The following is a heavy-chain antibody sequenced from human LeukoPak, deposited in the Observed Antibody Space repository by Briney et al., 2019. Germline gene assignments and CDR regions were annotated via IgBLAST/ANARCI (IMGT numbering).Heavy chain of an antibody. D-gene: IGHD3-22*01. CDR3: ARAPSEIGGYYPEYFRH. V-gene: IGHV3-23*01. Sequence: GGSLRLSCAASGFTFSNYAMNWVRQAPGKGLEWVSGITGRGGTTYYAVSVKGRFTISRDNAKNTVSLQMNSLRAEDTGVYYCARAPSEIGGYYPEYFRHWGQGTLVTVSS. CDR2: ITGRGGTT. J-gene: IGHJ1*01. CDR1: GFTFSNYA.